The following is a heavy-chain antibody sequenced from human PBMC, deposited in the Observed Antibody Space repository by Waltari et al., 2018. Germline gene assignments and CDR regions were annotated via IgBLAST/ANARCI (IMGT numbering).Heavy chain of an antibody. CDR1: GFSLRDVW. J-gene: IGHJ3*01. V-gene: IGHV3-15*01. Sequence: EMQLVESGGGLVKPGGSLRLHCAASGFSLRDVWSHWVRQAPGKGLEWVGLIKRKIDGETTDYAAPVKGRFTISRDDSKSTLYLQMDGPATEDTAVYYCTTGDCSGGSCHAFDFWGQGTVVTVSS. D-gene: IGHD2-15*01. CDR2: IKRKIDGETT. CDR3: TTGDCSGGSCHAFDF.